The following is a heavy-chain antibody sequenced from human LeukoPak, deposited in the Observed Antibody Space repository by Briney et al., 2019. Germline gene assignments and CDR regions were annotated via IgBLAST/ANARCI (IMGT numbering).Heavy chain of an antibody. Sequence: GGSLRLSCAASEFTFSGYAMSWVRQAPGQGPEWVSTITENGARSYYTDSVKGRFTISRDISKNPLYLQMSRLRAEDTAVYYCAKGLPVSDFWSGNGYYYGMDVWGQGTTVTVS. V-gene: IGHV3-23*01. CDR3: AKGLPVSDFWSGNGYYYGMDV. CDR1: EFTFSGYA. D-gene: IGHD3-3*01. CDR2: ITENGARS. J-gene: IGHJ6*02.